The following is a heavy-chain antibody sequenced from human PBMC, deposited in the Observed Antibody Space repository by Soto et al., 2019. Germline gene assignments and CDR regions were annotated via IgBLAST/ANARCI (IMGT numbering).Heavy chain of an antibody. CDR3: AKDSGWNYSFDY. Sequence: QVQLVESGGGVVQPGRSLRLSCAASGFTFSSYGMHWVRQAPGKGLEWVAVISYDGSDKFYADSVKGRFTISRDNSKNTLYLQMNSLTTEDTAMYYCAKDSGWNYSFDYWGQGSLVTVSS. V-gene: IGHV3-30*18. J-gene: IGHJ4*02. CDR2: ISYDGSDK. CDR1: GFTFSSYG. D-gene: IGHD1-7*01.